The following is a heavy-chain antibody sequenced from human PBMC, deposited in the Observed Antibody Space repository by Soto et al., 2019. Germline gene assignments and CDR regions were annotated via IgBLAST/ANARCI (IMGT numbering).Heavy chain of an antibody. CDR1: GFTFSSYW. CDR2: INSDGSST. J-gene: IGHJ4*02. V-gene: IGHV3-74*01. Sequence: EVQLVESGGGLVQPGGSLRLSCAASGFTFSSYWMHWVRQAPGKGLVWVSRINSDGSSTSYPDSVKGRFTISRDNAKNTLNLQMNSLRAEDTAVYYCAVAVAGPTAIGYWGQGTLVTVSS. D-gene: IGHD6-19*01. CDR3: AVAVAGPTAIGY.